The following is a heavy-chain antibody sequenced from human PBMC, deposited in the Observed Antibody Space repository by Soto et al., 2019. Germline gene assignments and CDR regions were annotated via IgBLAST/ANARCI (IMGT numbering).Heavy chain of an antibody. D-gene: IGHD5-12*01. J-gene: IGHJ6*02. CDR1: GGSVSSGSFY. CDR3: AASAPPATNYYYAMDV. Sequence: PSETLSLTCTVSGGSVSSGSFYWSWIRRPPGKGLEWIGYFYDSGSTNYNPSLRSRVTMSVDTSKNQFSLKLSSVTAADTAVCYCAASAPPATNYYYAMDVWGQGTTVTVSS. CDR2: FYDSGST. V-gene: IGHV4-61*01.